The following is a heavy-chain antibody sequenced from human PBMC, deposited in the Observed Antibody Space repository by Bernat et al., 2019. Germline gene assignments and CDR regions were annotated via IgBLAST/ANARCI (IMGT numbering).Heavy chain of an antibody. CDR2: IYSGGST. D-gene: IGHD6-19*01. CDR1: GFTVSSNY. CDR3: GKGRYSSGFGAFDI. Sequence: EVQLVESGGGLIQPGGSLRLSCAASGFTVSSNYMSWVRQAPGKGLEWVSVIYSGGSTYYADSVKGRFTISRDNPKNTLYRQMNSLRAEDLAVYYCGKGRYSSGFGAFDIWGQGTMVTVSS. J-gene: IGHJ3*02. V-gene: IGHV3-53*01.